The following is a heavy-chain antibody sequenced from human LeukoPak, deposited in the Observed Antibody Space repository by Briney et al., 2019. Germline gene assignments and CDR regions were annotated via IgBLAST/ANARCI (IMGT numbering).Heavy chain of an antibody. Sequence: GGSLRLSCLGSGFIFGDYAMTWFRQAPGKGLEWVGFIKSNTYGGTTQYAASVQGRFTISRDDSKSIAYMQMNSLKTEDTAVYYCSQSRGGRSGWNYTYWGQGTLVTVSS. CDR2: IKSNTYGGTT. J-gene: IGHJ4*02. D-gene: IGHD6-19*01. V-gene: IGHV3-49*03. CDR1: GFIFGDYA. CDR3: SQSRGGRSGWNYTY.